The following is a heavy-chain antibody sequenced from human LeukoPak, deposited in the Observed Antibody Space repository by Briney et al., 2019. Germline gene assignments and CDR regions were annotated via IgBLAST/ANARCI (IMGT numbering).Heavy chain of an antibody. D-gene: IGHD3-16*02. V-gene: IGHV1-69*10. Sequence: VKVSRETSGGTFSSYAIRWGRQAPGQGLEWMGRIIPILGIANYAQKFQGRVTITTDKSTSTAYMELSSLRSEDTAVYYCLREAIRLRLGELSLLGYFDYWGQGTLVTVSS. CDR2: IIPILGIA. CDR1: GGTFSSYA. CDR3: LREAIRLRLGELSLLGYFDY. J-gene: IGHJ4*02.